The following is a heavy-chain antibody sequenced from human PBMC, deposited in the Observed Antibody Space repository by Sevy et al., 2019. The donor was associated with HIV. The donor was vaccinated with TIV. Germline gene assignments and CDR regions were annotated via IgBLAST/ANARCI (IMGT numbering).Heavy chain of an antibody. D-gene: IGHD3-10*01. CDR2: ISSSGTII. Sequence: GSLRLSCAASGLNVSDYFMSWIRQAPGKRPEWVSYISSSGTIIYYADSVKGRFIISRDNAKNSLYLQMNSLRAEDTAIYYCARDLASGSFFSLYFDYWGQGTLVTVSS. CDR1: GLNVSDYF. V-gene: IGHV3-11*01. CDR3: ARDLASGSFFSLYFDY. J-gene: IGHJ4*02.